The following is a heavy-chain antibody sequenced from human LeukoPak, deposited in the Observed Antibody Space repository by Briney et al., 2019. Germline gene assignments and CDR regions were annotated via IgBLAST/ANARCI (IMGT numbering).Heavy chain of an antibody. J-gene: IGHJ5*02. V-gene: IGHV4-31*03. CDR1: GGSISSGGYY. D-gene: IGHD3-10*01. Sequence: PSQTLSLTCTVSGGSISSGGYYWSWIRQHPGKGLEWIGYIYYSGSTYYNPSLKSRVTISVDTSKNHFSLKLSSVTAADTAVYYCARWGLLVGAVNCFDPWGQGTLVTVSS. CDR2: IYYSGST. CDR3: ARWGLLVGAVNCFDP.